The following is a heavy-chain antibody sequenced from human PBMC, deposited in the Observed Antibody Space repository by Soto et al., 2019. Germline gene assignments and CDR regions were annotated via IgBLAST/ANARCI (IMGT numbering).Heavy chain of an antibody. D-gene: IGHD3-10*01. CDR3: ARTYYYGSGSYANWFDP. J-gene: IGHJ5*02. Sequence: QVQLQESGPALVTPSQTLSLTCTVSGGSISSGDYYWSWIRQPPGKGLEWIGYIYYSGSTYHNPSLKSRVTISVDTSKNQFSLNLSSVTAADTAVFYCARTYYYGSGSYANWFDPWGQGTLVTVSS. V-gene: IGHV4-30-4*01. CDR1: GGSISSGDYY. CDR2: IYYSGST.